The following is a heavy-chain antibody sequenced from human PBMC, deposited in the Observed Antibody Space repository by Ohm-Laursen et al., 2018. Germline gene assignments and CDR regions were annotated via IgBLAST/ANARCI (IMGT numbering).Heavy chain of an antibody. CDR2: SRNKANSYTT. CDR1: GFTFSDHY. J-gene: IGHJ4*02. V-gene: IGHV3-72*01. CDR3: VRIGGAYSFDN. Sequence: SLRLSCAASGFTFSDHYMDWVRQAPGKGLEWVGRSRNKANSYTTEYAASVKGRFTISRDDSKDSLYLQMNSLITEDTAVYYCVRIGGAYSFDNWGQGTLVTVSS. D-gene: IGHD3-16*01.